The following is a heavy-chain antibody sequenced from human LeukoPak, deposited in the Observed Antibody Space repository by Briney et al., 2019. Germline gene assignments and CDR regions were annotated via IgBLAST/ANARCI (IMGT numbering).Heavy chain of an antibody. V-gene: IGHV3-21*01. CDR1: GFTFSSYS. CDR2: ISSSSSYI. J-gene: IGHJ3*02. D-gene: IGHD6-19*01. CDR3: ARDYSSGWYLRLQTPDAFDI. Sequence: GGSLRLSCAASGFTFSSYSMNWVRQAPGKGLEWVSSISSSSSYIYYADSVKGRFTISRDNAKNSLYLQMNSLRAEDTAVYCCARDYSSGWYLRLQTPDAFDIWGQGTMVTVSS.